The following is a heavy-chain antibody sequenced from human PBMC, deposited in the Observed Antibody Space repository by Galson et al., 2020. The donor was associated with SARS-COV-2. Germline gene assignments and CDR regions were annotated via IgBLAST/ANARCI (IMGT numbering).Heavy chain of an antibody. CDR2: IYHSGIT. CDR3: ARSDAPSMNHYDISGYSPPVSGYGMDV. Sequence: SETLSLTCAVSGGSLSTSRWWTWVRQPPGKGLEWIGEIYHSGITNYNPSLKSRVTISVDKSKNQFSLKVRSVTAADTAVYYCARSDAPSMNHYDISGYSPPVSGYGMDVWGQGTTVIVSS. V-gene: IGHV4-4*02. CDR1: GGSLSTSRW. J-gene: IGHJ6*02. D-gene: IGHD3-22*01.